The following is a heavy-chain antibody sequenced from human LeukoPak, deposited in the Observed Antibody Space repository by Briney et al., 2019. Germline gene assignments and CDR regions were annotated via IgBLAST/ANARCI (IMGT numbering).Heavy chain of an antibody. D-gene: IGHD5-24*01. Sequence: GGSLRLSCVASGFTFTNYDMHWVRQATGKGLEWVSTIGTAGDTYYLDSVKGRFTISRDNAKNSLYLQMNSLRAEDTALYYCARDLRRWLQLPDWYFGLWGRGTLVTVSS. CDR3: ARDLRRWLQLPDWYFGL. J-gene: IGHJ2*01. V-gene: IGHV3-13*04. CDR1: GFTFTNYD. CDR2: IGTAGDT.